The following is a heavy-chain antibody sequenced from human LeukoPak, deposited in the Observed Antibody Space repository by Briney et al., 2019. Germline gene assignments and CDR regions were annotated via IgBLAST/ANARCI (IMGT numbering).Heavy chain of an antibody. D-gene: IGHD4-11*01. CDR2: IIPLFVTV. CDR3: ARASSNLDSSNLVEYSLYMDV. J-gene: IGHJ6*03. V-gene: IGHV1-69*05. CDR1: GGTFSNYA. Sequence: SVKVSCKTSGGTFSNYAINWVRQAPGEGLEWMGGIIPLFVTVTYGQKFQGRVSITTDDSTSTAYMELRSLRFEDTAVYYCARASSNLDSSNLVEYSLYMDVWGKGTTVTVSS.